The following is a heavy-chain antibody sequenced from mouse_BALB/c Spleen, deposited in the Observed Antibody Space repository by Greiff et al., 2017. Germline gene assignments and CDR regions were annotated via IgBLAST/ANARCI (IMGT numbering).Heavy chain of an antibody. CDR1: GFTFSSYG. V-gene: IGHV5-6-3*01. J-gene: IGHJ3*01. CDR2: INSNGGST. CDR3: ARESPFAY. Sequence: DVKLVESGGGLVQPGGSLKLSCAASGFTFSSYGMSWVRQTPDKRLELVATINSNGGSTYYPDSVKGRFTISRDNAKNTLYLQMSSLKSEDTAMYYCARESPFAYWGQGTLVTVSA.